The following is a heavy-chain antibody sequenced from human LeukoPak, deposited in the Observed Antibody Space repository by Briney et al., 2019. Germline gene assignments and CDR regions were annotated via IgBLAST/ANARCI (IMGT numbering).Heavy chain of an antibody. CDR1: GFSFSSYA. Sequence: GGSLRLSCAASGFSFSSYAMSWVRQAPGKGLEWVSGISGSGDITYYADSVKGRFTISRDNSKNTLYLQVNGLRAEDTAIYYCAKGRSATITTGGFDPWGQGTLVTVSS. CDR3: AKGRSATITTGGFDP. D-gene: IGHD4-11*01. V-gene: IGHV3-23*01. J-gene: IGHJ5*02. CDR2: ISGSGDIT.